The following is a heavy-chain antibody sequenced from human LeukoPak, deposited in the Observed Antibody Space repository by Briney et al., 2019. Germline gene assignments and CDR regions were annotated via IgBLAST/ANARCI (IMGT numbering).Heavy chain of an antibody. V-gene: IGHV1-2*02. CDR2: INPNSGGT. Sequence: ASVKVSCKASGYTFTGYYMHWVRQAPGQGLEGMGWINPNSGGTNYAQKFQGRVTMTRDTSISTAYMELSRLRSDDTAVYYCARGKDYDFWSGDFDYWGQGTLVTVSS. J-gene: IGHJ4*02. CDR1: GYTFTGYY. D-gene: IGHD3-3*01. CDR3: ARGKDYDFWSGDFDY.